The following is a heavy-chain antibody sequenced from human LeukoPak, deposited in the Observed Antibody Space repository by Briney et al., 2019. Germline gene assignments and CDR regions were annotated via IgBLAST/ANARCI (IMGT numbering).Heavy chain of an antibody. J-gene: IGHJ4*02. Sequence: GASVKVSCKASGGTFSSYAITWVRQAPGQGLEWMGWISVYNGDTNYAQTLQARVRMTADTSTSTAYMELRSLRSDDTAIYYCARGMYSGSYFRYEFWGQGTVVTVSS. CDR2: ISVYNGDT. CDR3: ARGMYSGSYFRYEF. D-gene: IGHD1-26*01. V-gene: IGHV1-18*01. CDR1: GGTFSSYA.